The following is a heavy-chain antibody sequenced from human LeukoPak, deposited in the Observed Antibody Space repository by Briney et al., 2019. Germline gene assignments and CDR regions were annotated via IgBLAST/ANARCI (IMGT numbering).Heavy chain of an antibody. D-gene: IGHD4-17*01. CDR1: GFTFSSYE. CDR3: ASQDYGDYGPAEYFQH. V-gene: IGHV3-48*03. CDR2: ISSSGSTI. Sequence: GGSLRLSCAASGFTFSSYEMNWVRQAPGKGLERVSYISSSGSTIYYADSVKGRFTISRDNAKNSLYLQMNSLRAEDTAVYYCASQDYGDYGPAEYFQHWGQGTLVTVSS. J-gene: IGHJ1*01.